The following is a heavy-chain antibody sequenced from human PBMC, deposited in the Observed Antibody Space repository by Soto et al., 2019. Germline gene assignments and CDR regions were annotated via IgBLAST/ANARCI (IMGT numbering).Heavy chain of an antibody. J-gene: IGHJ4*02. Sequence: QVQLVQSGAEVKKPGSSVKVSCKASGGTFSSYAISWVRQAPGQGLEWMGGIIPIFGTTNYAQKFQGRVTITADESTSKAYMDLSSLRSEDTAVYYCARVAPGKHPVYYFDYWGQGTLVTVSS. CDR2: IIPIFGTT. CDR1: GGTFSSYA. CDR3: ARVAPGKHPVYYFDY. V-gene: IGHV1-69*01.